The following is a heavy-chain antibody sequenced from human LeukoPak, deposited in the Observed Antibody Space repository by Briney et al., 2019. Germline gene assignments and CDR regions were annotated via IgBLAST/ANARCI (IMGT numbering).Heavy chain of an antibody. D-gene: IGHD3-16*01. CDR1: GYTFTGYY. CDR3: ARDGGAWSYYFDY. Sequence: ASVTVSCKASGYTFTGYYMHWVRQAPGQGLEWMGWINPNSGGTNYAQKFQGRVTITRDTSISTAYMELSRLRSDDTAVYYCARDGGAWSYYFDYWGQGTLVTVSS. J-gene: IGHJ4*02. CDR2: INPNSGGT. V-gene: IGHV1-2*02.